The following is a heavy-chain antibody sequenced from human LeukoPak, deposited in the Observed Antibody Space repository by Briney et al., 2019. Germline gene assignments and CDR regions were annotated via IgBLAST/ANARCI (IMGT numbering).Heavy chain of an antibody. Sequence: SETLSLTCTVSGASFSNYYWSWIRQPPGQGLECIGYVSYSGRTNHNPSLKSRVTISADTSKNQFSLKLTSVTDADTAVYYCARHERGAENLDYWGQGTLVTVSS. V-gene: IGHV4-59*08. CDR2: VSYSGRT. J-gene: IGHJ4*02. CDR3: ARHERGAENLDY. D-gene: IGHD1-1*01. CDR1: GASFSNYY.